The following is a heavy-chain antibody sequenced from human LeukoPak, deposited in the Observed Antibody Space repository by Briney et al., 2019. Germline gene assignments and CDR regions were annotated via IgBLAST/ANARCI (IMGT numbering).Heavy chain of an antibody. D-gene: IGHD3-10*01. Sequence: ASVKVSCKASGYTFTSYGINWVRQATGKGLEWMGWINPNSGNTGYAQKFQGRVTITRNTSVSTAYMELSSLRSEDTAVYYCARGFGTTVSSLGGMDVWGQGTTVTVSS. J-gene: IGHJ6*02. CDR2: INPNSGNT. V-gene: IGHV1-8*01. CDR1: GYTFTSYG. CDR3: ARGFGTTVSSLGGMDV.